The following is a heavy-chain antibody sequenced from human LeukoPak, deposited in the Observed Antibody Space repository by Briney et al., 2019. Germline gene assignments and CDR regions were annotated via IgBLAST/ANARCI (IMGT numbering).Heavy chain of an antibody. CDR1: GYTFTGCY. CDR2: INPNSGGT. Sequence: GASVKVSCXASGYTFTGCYMHWVRLAPGQGLEWMGWINPNSGGTNYAQKFQGRVTMTRDTSISTAYMELSRLRSDDTAVYSCARVDYGGNSGDYWGQGTLVTVSS. V-gene: IGHV1-2*02. D-gene: IGHD4-23*01. J-gene: IGHJ4*02. CDR3: ARVDYGGNSGDY.